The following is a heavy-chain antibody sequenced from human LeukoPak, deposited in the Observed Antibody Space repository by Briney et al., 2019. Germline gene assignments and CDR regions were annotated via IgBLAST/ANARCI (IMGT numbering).Heavy chain of an antibody. CDR2: IYYSGST. Sequence: PSETLSLTCTVSGGSISSSSYYWGWIRQPPGKGLEWIGSIYYSGSTYYNPSLKSRVTLSVDTSKNRFSLKLSSVTAADTAVYYCARQMVTYDAFDIWGQGTMVTVSS. V-gene: IGHV4-39*01. CDR1: GGSISSSSYY. D-gene: IGHD5-18*01. CDR3: ARQMVTYDAFDI. J-gene: IGHJ3*02.